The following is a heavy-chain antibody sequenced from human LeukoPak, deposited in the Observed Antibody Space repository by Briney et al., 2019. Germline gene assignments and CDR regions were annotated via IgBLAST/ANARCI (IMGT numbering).Heavy chain of an antibody. J-gene: IGHJ5*02. CDR2: INYSGST. CDR3: ARHRPGERRFDP. CDR1: GGSISSDY. V-gene: IGHV4-59*08. Sequence: KPSETLSLPCSFSGGSISSDYWSWIRQPPGKGLEWIGYINYSGSTNSNPSLKSRVTISVDTSKNQFSLKLSSVTAADTAVYYCARHRPGERRFDPWGQGTLVTVSS. D-gene: IGHD3-16*01.